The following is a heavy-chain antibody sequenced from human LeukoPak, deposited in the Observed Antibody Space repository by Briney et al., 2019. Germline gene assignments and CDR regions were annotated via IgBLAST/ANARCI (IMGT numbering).Heavy chain of an antibody. V-gene: IGHV4-4*07. CDR2: IYSTVST. J-gene: IGHJ3*02. Sequence: PSEALSLTCSVPDDSMIIYHWCGIRQSAGKGREWSWRIYSTVSTDYNRSLMSRVAMSVDTAKKQFSLRLRSVTSADTAIYYCARAERTLNVFDIWGQGTKVTVSS. D-gene: IGHD1-1*01. CDR1: DDSMIIYH. CDR3: ARAERTLNVFDI.